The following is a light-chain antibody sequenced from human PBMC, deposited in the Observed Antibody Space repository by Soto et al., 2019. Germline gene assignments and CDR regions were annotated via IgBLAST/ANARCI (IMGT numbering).Light chain of an antibody. CDR1: QSIAYY. CDR2: AAS. CDR3: QQSSNSPMYT. Sequence: DIQMIQSPSSLSASVGDRVSITCRASQSIAYYLNWFQQKPGKAPKLLIYAASSLQSGVPSRFXGSGSGTDFTLPIISLQPEDFATYYCQQSSNSPMYTFGQGTKL. J-gene: IGKJ2*01. V-gene: IGKV1-39*01.